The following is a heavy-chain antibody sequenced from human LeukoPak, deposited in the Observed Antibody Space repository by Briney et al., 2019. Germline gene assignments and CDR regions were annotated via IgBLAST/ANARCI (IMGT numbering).Heavy chain of an antibody. V-gene: IGHV1-18*01. Sequence: ASVKVSCKASGYTFTRYGISWVRQAPGQGLEWMGWISAYNGNTNYAQKLQGRVTMTTGTSTSTAYMELRSLRSDDTAVYYCARYCSGGSCRSSFDYWGQGALVTVSS. J-gene: IGHJ4*02. CDR3: ARYCSGGSCRSSFDY. CDR1: GYTFTRYG. D-gene: IGHD2-15*01. CDR2: ISAYNGNT.